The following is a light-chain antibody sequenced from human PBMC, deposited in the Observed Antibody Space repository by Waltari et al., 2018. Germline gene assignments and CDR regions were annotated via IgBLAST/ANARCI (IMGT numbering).Light chain of an antibody. CDR2: DAS. J-gene: IGKJ4*01. CDR3: QQYDKLPLT. Sequence: DIHMTQFPSSLSASVGGRVTITCQATQDIRNHLNWYQQKPGKAPKLLVYDASRLQSGAPSRFGGSRSGTYFTFTISSLQAEDAATYYCQQYDKLPLTFGGGTKVDI. V-gene: IGKV1-33*01. CDR1: QDIRNH.